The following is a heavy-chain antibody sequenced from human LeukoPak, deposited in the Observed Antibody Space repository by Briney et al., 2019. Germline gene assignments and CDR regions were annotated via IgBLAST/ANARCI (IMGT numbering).Heavy chain of an antibody. CDR3: ARSAYRSNFDY. CDR1: GGSISSGDYY. D-gene: IGHD6-13*01. CDR2: IYYSGST. J-gene: IGHJ4*02. V-gene: IGHV4-61*08. Sequence: SETLSLTCTVSGGSISSGDYYWSWLRQPPGKGLEWIGYIYYSGSTDYNPSLKSRVTISVDTSKNQFSLKLSSVTAADTAVYYCARSAYRSNFDYWGQGTLVTVSS.